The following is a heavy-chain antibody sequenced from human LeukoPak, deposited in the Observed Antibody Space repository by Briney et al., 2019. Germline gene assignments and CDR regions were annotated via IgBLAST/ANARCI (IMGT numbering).Heavy chain of an antibody. Sequence: GGSLRLSCAASGFTFSSYSMNWVRQAPGKGLEWVSYISSSSSTIYYADSVKGRFTISRDNAKNSLYLQMNSLRAEDTAVYYCARVASVLLWFGESPRSHYLDYWGQGTLVTVSS. CDR3: ARVASVLLWFGESPRSHYLDY. J-gene: IGHJ4*02. V-gene: IGHV3-48*01. CDR2: ISSSSSTI. CDR1: GFTFSSYS. D-gene: IGHD3-10*01.